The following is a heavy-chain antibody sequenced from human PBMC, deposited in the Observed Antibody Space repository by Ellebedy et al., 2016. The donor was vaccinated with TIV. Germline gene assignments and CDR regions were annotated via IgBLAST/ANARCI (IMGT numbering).Heavy chain of an antibody. CDR1: GGSFSNYY. V-gene: IGHV4-34*01. D-gene: IGHD3-10*01. CDR3: ATSVYGSGTYYYSDY. J-gene: IGHJ4*01. CDR2: INHSGNT. Sequence: MPSETLSLTCTVYGGSFSNYYWSWIRQLPGKGLEWIGEINHSGNTNYNPSLKSRVTMSVDTSRDQFSLRVRSVTAADTAIYYCATSVYGSGTYYYSDYWGHGTLVTVSS.